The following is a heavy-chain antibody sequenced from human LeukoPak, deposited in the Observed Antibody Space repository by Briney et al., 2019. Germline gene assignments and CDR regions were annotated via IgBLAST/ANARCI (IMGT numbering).Heavy chain of an antibody. J-gene: IGHJ4*02. D-gene: IGHD3-3*02. CDR2: VYSSGST. V-gene: IGHV4-4*07. CDR3: ARDRSKSFYYFDY. Sequence: SETLSLTCNVSGGSISSYYWVWIRQPAGKGLEWIGRVYSSGSTNYNPSLKSRVTMSIDTSKNQLSLTLRSMAAADTAVYYCARDRSKSFYYFDYWGQGTLVTVSS. CDR1: GGSISSYY.